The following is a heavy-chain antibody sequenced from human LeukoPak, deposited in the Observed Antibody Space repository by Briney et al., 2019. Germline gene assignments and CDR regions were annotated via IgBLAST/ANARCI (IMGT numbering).Heavy chain of an antibody. CDR1: GFTFSSYA. D-gene: IGHD2-2*02. V-gene: IGHV3-23*01. Sequence: PGGSLRLSCAASGFTFSSYAMSWVRQAPGKGLEWVSAISGSGGSTYYADSVKGRFTISRDNSKNTLYLQMNSPRAEDTAVYYCARGRSVVPAAIIRGYGYYYMDVWGKGTTVTFSS. CDR3: ARGRSVVPAAIIRGYGYYYMDV. J-gene: IGHJ6*03. CDR2: ISGSGGST.